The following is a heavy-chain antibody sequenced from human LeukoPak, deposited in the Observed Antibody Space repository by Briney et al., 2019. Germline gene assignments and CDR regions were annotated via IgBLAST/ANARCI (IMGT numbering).Heavy chain of an antibody. CDR3: VTGGSYLSFDY. J-gene: IGHJ4*02. D-gene: IGHD1-26*01. CDR2: IKQDGSEK. V-gene: IGHV3-7*01. Sequence: GGSLRLSCAASGFTFSSYWMSWVRQAPGKGLEWVANIKQDGSEKYYVDSVKGRFTISRDNAKNSLYLQMNSLRAEDTAVYYCVTGGSYLSFDYWGQGTLVTVSS. CDR1: GFTFSSYW.